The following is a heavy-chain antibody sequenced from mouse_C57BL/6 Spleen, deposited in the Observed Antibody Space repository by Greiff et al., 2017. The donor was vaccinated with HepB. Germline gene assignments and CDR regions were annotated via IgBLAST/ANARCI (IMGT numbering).Heavy chain of an antibody. Sequence: QVQLQQPGAELVMPGASVKLSCKASGYTFTSYWMHWVKQRPGQGLEWIGEIDPSDSYTNYNQKFKGKSTLTVDKSSSTAYMQLSSLTSEDSAVYYCARTESYGAMDYWGQGTSVTVSS. V-gene: IGHV1-69*01. J-gene: IGHJ4*01. CDR1: GYTFTSYW. CDR3: ARTESYGAMDY. D-gene: IGHD3-3*01. CDR2: IDPSDSYT.